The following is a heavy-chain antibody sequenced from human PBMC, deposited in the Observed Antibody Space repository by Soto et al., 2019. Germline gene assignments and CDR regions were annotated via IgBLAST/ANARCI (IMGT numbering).Heavy chain of an antibody. CDR3: AKDRDIVVVVAATHN. V-gene: IGHV3-23*01. D-gene: IGHD2-15*01. CDR1: GFTFSSYA. Sequence: GGSLRLSCAASGFTFSSYAMSWVRQAPGKGLEWVSAISGSGGSTYYADSVKGRFTISRDNSKNTLYLQMNSLRAEDTAVYYCAKDRDIVVVVAATHNWGQGTLVTVSS. J-gene: IGHJ4*02. CDR2: ISGSGGST.